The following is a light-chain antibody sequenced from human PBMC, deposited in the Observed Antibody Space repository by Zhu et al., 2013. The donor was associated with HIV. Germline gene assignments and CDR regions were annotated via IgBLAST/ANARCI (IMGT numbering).Light chain of an antibody. J-gene: IGKJ4*01. CDR1: QSVSKW. CDR2: DAS. V-gene: IGKV1-5*01. CDR3: QQSDNWPT. Sequence: EIQMTQTPSTLPASVGDRVTITCRASQSVSKWVAWYQQKPGKAPKLLIYDASTLETGVPLRFRGSGSGTDFTLTISSLQSEDFALYYCQQSDNWPTFGGGTEGGDQT.